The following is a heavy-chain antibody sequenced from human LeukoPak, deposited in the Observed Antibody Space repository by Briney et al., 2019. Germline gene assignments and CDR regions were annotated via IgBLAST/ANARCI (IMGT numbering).Heavy chain of an antibody. CDR1: GFTFSSYA. CDR2: ISGSSSTI. J-gene: IGHJ5*02. D-gene: IGHD6-13*01. V-gene: IGHV3-48*02. CDR3: ARDPYSSSWSYNNWFDP. Sequence: GGSLRLSCAASGFTFSSYAMNWVRQAPGKGLEWVSYISGSSSTIYYADSVKGRFTISRDNAKNSLYLQMNSLRDEDTAVYYCARDPYSSSWSYNNWFDPWGQGTLVTVSS.